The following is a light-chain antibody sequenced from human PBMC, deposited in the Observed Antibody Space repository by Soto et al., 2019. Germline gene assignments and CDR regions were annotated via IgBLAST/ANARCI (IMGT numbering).Light chain of an antibody. J-gene: IGKJ1*01. CDR3: QQYNNWPRT. CDR2: RAS. CDR1: QSVSSN. Sequence: EIVMTQSPATLSVSPGERATLSCRAGQSVSSNFAWYQQKPGQAPRLLIYRASTRATGIPARFSGSGSGTEFTLTISSLQSEDFAVYYCQQYNNWPRTFGQGTKVDIK. V-gene: IGKV3-15*01.